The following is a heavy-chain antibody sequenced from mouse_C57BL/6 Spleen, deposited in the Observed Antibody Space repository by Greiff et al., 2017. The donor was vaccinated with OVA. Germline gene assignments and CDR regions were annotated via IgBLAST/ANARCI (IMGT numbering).Heavy chain of an antibody. J-gene: IGHJ1*03. CDR1: GYAFSSYW. V-gene: IGHV1-80*01. CDR2: IYPGDGDT. D-gene: IGHD1-1*01. CDR3: AREDYGSSYEYFDV. Sequence: VHLVESGAELVKPGASVKISCKASGYAFSSYWMNWVKQRPGKGLEWIGQIYPGDGDTNYNGKFKGKATLTADKSSSTAYMQLSSLTSEDSAVYFCAREDYGSSYEYFDVWGTGTTVTVSS.